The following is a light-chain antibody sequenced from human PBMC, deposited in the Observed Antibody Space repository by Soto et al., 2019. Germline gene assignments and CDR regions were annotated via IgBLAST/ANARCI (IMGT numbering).Light chain of an antibody. J-gene: IGKJ4*01. V-gene: IGKV1-12*02. CDR1: QDISTW. CDR3: QQANSFPS. CDR2: GAS. Sequence: DIQMTQSPSSVSASVGDRVTITCRASQDISTWLAWYHQKPGKAPKLLIYGASTLQSGVPSRFGGSGSGTAFTLTIGSLQPEDFATYYCQQANSFPSFGGGTKLEIK.